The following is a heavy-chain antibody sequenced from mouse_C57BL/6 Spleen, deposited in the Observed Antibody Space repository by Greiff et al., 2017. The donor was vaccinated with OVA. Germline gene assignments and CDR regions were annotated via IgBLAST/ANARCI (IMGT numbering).Heavy chain of an antibody. CDR3: ANWDRGFDY. CDR1: GYTFTDYY. V-gene: IGHV1-26*01. J-gene: IGHJ2*01. CDR2: INPNNGGT. Sequence: VQLQQSGPELVKPGASVKISCKASGYTFTDYYMNWVKQSHGKSLEWIGDINPNNGGTSYNQKFKGKATLTVDKYSSTAYMELLSLTSEDSAVYYCANWDRGFDYWGQGTTLTVSS. D-gene: IGHD4-1*01.